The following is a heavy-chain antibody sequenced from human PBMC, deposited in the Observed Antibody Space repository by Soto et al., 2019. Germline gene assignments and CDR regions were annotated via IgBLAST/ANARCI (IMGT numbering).Heavy chain of an antibody. Sequence: ASVKVSCKVSGYTLTELSMHWVRQAPGKGLEWMGGFDPEDGETIYAQKFQGRVTMTEDTSTDTAYMELSSLRSEDTAVYYCATIYDILTGYFDAFDIWGQGTMVTVSS. V-gene: IGHV1-24*01. CDR3: ATIYDILTGYFDAFDI. J-gene: IGHJ3*02. D-gene: IGHD3-9*01. CDR1: GYTLTELS. CDR2: FDPEDGET.